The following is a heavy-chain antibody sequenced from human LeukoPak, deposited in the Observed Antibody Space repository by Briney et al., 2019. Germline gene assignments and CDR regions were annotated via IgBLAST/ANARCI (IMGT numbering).Heavy chain of an antibody. V-gene: IGHV1-69*05. J-gene: IGHJ5*02. D-gene: IGHD3-16*01. CDR1: GGTFISYA. CDR2: IIPIFGTA. Sequence: SVTVSFKASGGTFISYAISWVRQAPGQGLEWMGGIIPIFGTANYAQKFQGRVTITTDESTSTAYMELSSLRSEDTAVYYCAREDWITRNWFDPWGQGTLVTVSS. CDR3: AREDWITRNWFDP.